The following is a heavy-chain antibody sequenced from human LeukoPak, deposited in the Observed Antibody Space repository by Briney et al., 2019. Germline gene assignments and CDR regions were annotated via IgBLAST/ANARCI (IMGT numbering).Heavy chain of an antibody. Sequence: GGSLRLSCAASGFTFSSYAMSWVRQAPGKGLEWVSAISGSGGNTYYADSVRGRFTISRDNSKNTIYLQMNSLRAEDTAIYYCAKGHSGNYRVDYWGQGTLVTVSS. CDR1: GFTFSSYA. D-gene: IGHD1-26*01. V-gene: IGHV3-23*01. CDR3: AKGHSGNYRVDY. J-gene: IGHJ4*02. CDR2: ISGSGGNT.